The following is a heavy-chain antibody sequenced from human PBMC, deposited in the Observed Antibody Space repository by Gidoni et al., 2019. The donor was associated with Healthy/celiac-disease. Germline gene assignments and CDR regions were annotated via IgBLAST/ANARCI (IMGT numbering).Heavy chain of an antibody. J-gene: IGHJ6*02. Sequence: QVQLLQSGAEVKKPGSSVTVSCNASGGTFSSYAISWVRQAPGQGLEWMGGIIPIFGTANYAQKFQGRVTITADESTSTAYMELSSLRSEDTAVYYCARVIGEVLRFLEWPLGVWGQGTTVTVSS. D-gene: IGHD3-3*01. V-gene: IGHV1-69*01. CDR2: IIPIFGTA. CDR1: GGTFSSYA. CDR3: ARVIGEVLRFLEWPLGV.